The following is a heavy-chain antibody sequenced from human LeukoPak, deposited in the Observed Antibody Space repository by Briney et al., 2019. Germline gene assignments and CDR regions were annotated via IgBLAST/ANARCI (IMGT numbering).Heavy chain of an antibody. D-gene: IGHD6-13*01. J-gene: IGHJ4*02. CDR3: ARDRGDGQQLFDY. CDR1: GFTFSSYS. CDR2: ISSSSSYI. Sequence: GGSLRLSCAASGFTFSSYSMNWVRQATGKGLEWVSSISSSSSYIYYADSVKGRFTISRDNAKNSLYLQMNSLRAEDTAVYYCARDRGDGQQLFDYWGQGTLVTVSS. V-gene: IGHV3-21*01.